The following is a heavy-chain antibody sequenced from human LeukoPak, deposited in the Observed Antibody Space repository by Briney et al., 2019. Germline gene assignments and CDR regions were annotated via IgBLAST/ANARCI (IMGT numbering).Heavy chain of an antibody. CDR1: GFNFDEYA. CDR2: IYRDSSMI. CDR3: ARYGSGSNYRDPFDS. V-gene: IGHV3-48*01. D-gene: IGHD3-10*01. Sequence: GGSLRLSCVASGFNFDEYAMNWVRQAPGKGLEWISCIYRDSSMIHYADSVRGRFTVSRDSAKNSVYLQMNSLRAEDTAVYFCARYGSGSNYRDPFDSWGQGTLVTVSS. J-gene: IGHJ4*02.